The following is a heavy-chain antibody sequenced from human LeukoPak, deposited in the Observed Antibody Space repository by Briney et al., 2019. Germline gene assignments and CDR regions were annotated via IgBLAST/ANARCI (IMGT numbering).Heavy chain of an antibody. D-gene: IGHD3-9*01. J-gene: IGHJ4*02. CDR1: GFTLSSYG. Sequence: GGSLRLSCAPAGFTLSSYGMHWVRQAPGKGLEWVAYTRYDGSTKYHVDSVKGRFTISRDNSKNTLYLQMNSLRAEDTALYYCAKDGGHYFVDYWGQGTLVTVSS. V-gene: IGHV3-30*02. CDR3: AKDGGHYFVDY. CDR2: TRYDGSTK.